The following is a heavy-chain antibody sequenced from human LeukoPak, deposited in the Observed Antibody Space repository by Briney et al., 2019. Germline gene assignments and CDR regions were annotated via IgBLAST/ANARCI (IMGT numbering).Heavy chain of an antibody. Sequence: SETLSLTCTISRGSISTYYWSWIRQPPGKGLEWIGYIPTSGSTNYNPSLKSRVTISVDTSKNQFSLKLSSVTAADTAVYYCARERYSSSWYRSLNNWFDPWGQGTLVTVSS. V-gene: IGHV4-4*09. CDR2: IPTSGST. CDR3: ARERYSSSWYRSLNNWFDP. CDR1: RGSISTYY. D-gene: IGHD6-13*01. J-gene: IGHJ5*02.